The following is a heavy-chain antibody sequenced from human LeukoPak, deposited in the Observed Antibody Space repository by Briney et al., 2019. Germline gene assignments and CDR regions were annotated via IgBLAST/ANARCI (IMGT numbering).Heavy chain of an antibody. D-gene: IGHD3-10*01. V-gene: IGHV3-21*01. CDR3: VGPDSQFDC. CDR1: GGSFSGYY. Sequence: ETLSLTCAVYGGSFSGYYWSWIRQPPGKGLEWVSSISANSLHIFYADSVKGRFTISRDNAKNSLYLQMNNLRVEDTAVYYCVGPDSQFDCWGQGTLVTVSS. CDR2: ISANSLHI. J-gene: IGHJ4*02.